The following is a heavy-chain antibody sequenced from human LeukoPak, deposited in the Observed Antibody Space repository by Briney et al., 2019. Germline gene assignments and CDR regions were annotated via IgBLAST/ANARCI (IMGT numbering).Heavy chain of an antibody. D-gene: IGHD3-10*01. J-gene: IGHJ4*02. V-gene: IGHV3-23*01. CDR1: GFTFSSYA. CDR3: AKDRYQPRYYHGSGSEPL. CDR2: ISGSGGST. Sequence: GGSLRLSCAASGFTFSSYAMSWVRQAPGKGLEWVSAISGSGGSTYYADSVKGRFTISRDNSKNTLYLQMNSLRAEDTAVYYCAKDRYQPRYYHGSGSEPLWGQGTLVTVSS.